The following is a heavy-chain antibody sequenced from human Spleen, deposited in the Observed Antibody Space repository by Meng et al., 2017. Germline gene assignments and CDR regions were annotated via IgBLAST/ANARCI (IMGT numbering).Heavy chain of an antibody. CDR3: ATRGNPYLNC. Sequence: QGQLVQPGAEVKKPGASAKDSCNASRYTLTSDGFSWGRQAPGQGLEWMGWINRYSGNTDYAQKFQGRVTMTTDTSTSTAYTELTSLRSDDTAVYYCATRGNPYLNCWGQGTLVTVSS. CDR2: INRYSGNT. J-gene: IGHJ4*02. CDR1: RYTLTSDG. V-gene: IGHV1-18*01.